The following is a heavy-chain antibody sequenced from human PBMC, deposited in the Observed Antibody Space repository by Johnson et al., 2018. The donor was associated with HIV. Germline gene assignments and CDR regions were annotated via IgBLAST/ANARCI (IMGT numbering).Heavy chain of an antibody. CDR3: ARDLNRYYYGSVKAFDI. CDR1: GFTVSSNY. V-gene: IGHV3-66*02. Sequence: MLLVESGGGVVQPGRSLRLSCAASGFTVSSNYMSWVRQAPGKGLEWVSVIYSGGPTYYTDSVKGRFTISRDNPKNTLYLQMNSLRAEDTAVYYCARDLNRYYYGSVKAFDIWGQGTMVTVSS. J-gene: IGHJ3*02. CDR2: IYSGGPT. D-gene: IGHD3-10*01.